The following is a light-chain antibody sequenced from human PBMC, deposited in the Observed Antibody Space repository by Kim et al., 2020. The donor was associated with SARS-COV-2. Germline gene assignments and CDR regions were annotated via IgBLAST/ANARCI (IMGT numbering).Light chain of an antibody. CDR1: QSVSSSY. Sequence: SPGERATLSCRASQSVSSSYLAWYQQKPGQAPRRLIYGASSRATGIPDRFSGSGSGTDFTLTISRLEPEDFAVYYCQQYGSSPRTFGQGTKVEIK. CDR2: GAS. V-gene: IGKV3-20*01. CDR3: QQYGSSPRT. J-gene: IGKJ1*01.